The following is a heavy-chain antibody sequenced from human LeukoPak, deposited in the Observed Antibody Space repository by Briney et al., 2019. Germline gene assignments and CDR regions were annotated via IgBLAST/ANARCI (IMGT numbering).Heavy chain of an antibody. CDR1: GFIFSSYR. D-gene: IGHD4-17*01. Sequence: PGGSLRLSCAASGFIFSSYRMNWVRQAPGKGLEWVSSISSSSSYIYYADSVKGRFTISRDNAKNSLYLQMNSLRAEDTAVYYCARDAAGDFNFDYWGQGTLVTVSS. V-gene: IGHV3-21*01. CDR3: ARDAAGDFNFDY. CDR2: ISSSSSYI. J-gene: IGHJ4*02.